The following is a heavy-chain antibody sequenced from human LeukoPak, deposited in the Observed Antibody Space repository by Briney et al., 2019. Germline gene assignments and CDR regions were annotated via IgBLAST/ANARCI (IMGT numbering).Heavy chain of an antibody. CDR2: VYSGGHT. V-gene: IGHV3-53*01. J-gene: IGHJ4*02. CDR3: ARGIRDCSRTTCYQPFDY. CDR1: GLIVSNNY. D-gene: IGHD2-2*01. Sequence: GGSPRLSCAASGLIVSNNYMSWVRQAPGKGLEWVSIVYSGGHTYYADSVKGRFTISRDKSKNTLYLQMSSLRAEDTAVYYCARGIRDCSRTTCYQPFDYWGQGALVTVSS.